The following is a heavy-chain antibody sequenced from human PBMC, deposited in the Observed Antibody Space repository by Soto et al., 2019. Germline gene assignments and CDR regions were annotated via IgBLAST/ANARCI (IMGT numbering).Heavy chain of an antibody. CDR1: GGSIGSYH. V-gene: IGHV4-59*01. J-gene: IGHJ4*02. Sequence: SETLSLTCTVSGGSIGSYHWSWVRQPPGKGLEWIASVYYTGTTNYNPSLGSRVTISIDAPENQISLKLTSVTAADTAFYYCARDTVLTGMFDFWGQGTLVTVSS. CDR2: VYYTGTT. CDR3: ARDTVLTGMFDF. D-gene: IGHD4-17*01.